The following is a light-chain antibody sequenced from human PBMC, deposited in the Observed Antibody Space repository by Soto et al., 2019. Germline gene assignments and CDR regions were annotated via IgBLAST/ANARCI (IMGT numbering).Light chain of an antibody. CDR2: EVS. CDR1: SSDVGGYNY. J-gene: IGLJ1*01. V-gene: IGLV2-14*01. CDR3: NSYTSKSTGV. Sequence: QSALNQPASVSGSPGQSITISCTGTSSDVGGYNYVSWYQQHPGKAPKLIIYEVSNRPSGVSNRFSGSKSDNTASLTISGLQAEDEADYYCNSYTSKSTGVFGTGTKVTVL.